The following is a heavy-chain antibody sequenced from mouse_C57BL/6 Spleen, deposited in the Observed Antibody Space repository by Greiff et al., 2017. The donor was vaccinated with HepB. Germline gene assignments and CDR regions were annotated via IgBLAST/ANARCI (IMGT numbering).Heavy chain of an antibody. V-gene: IGHV1-69*01. J-gene: IGHJ2*01. CDR2: IDPSDSYT. CDR1: GYTFTSYW. D-gene: IGHD2-1*01. Sequence: QVQLKQPGAELVMPGASVKLSCKASGYTFTSYWMHWVKQRPGQGLEWIGEIDPSDSYTNYNQKFKGKSTLTVDKSSSTAYMQLSSLTSEDSAVYYCARRRTSYGNYDYWGQGTTLTVSS. CDR3: ARRRTSYGNYDY.